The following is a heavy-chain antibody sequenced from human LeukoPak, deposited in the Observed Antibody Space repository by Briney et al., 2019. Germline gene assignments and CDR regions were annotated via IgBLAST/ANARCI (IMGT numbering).Heavy chain of an antibody. D-gene: IGHD3-16*01. V-gene: IGHV4-61*05. CDR2: IYYSGST. CDR3: ARGVWGLVYPFDY. CDR1: GVSISSSSYY. Sequence: NASETLSLTCTVSGVSISSSSYYWGWIRQPPGKGLEWIGYIYYSGSTNYNPSLKSRVTISVDTSKNQFSLKLSSVTAADTAVYYCARGVWGLVYPFDYWGQGTLVTVSS. J-gene: IGHJ4*02.